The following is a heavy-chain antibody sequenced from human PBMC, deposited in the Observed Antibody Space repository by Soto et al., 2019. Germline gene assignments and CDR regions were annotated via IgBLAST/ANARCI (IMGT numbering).Heavy chain of an antibody. J-gene: IGHJ4*02. CDR1: GGLFSSFA. D-gene: IGHD3-16*01. CDR2: IIPVFGTT. Sequence: QEQLVQSGAEVKKPGSSVKVSCKDSGGLFSSFAISWVRQAPGQGLEWMGGIIPVFGTTNYEQKFQGRVTITADESTNTDYMELSSLTSDDTAMYYCARGGGPYVWFNEFWGQGTQVTVSS. CDR3: ARGGGPYVWFNEF. V-gene: IGHV1-69*01.